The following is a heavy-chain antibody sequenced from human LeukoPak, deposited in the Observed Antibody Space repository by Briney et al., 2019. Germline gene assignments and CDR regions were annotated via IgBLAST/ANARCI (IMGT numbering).Heavy chain of an antibody. CDR2: IYSGGST. D-gene: IGHD3-10*02. V-gene: IGHV3-66*01. J-gene: IGHJ4*02. CDR1: GFTVSSNY. Sequence: GGSLRLSCAASGFTVSSNYMSWVRQAPGKGLEWVSVIYSGGSTYYADSVKGRFTISRDNSKNTPYLQMDSLRAEDTAVYYCATCCYFDYWGQGTLVTVSS. CDR3: ATCCYFDY.